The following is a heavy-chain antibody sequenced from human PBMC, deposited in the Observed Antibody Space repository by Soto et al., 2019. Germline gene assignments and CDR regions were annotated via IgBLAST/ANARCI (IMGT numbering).Heavy chain of an antibody. CDR2: ISSTGRYI. CDR3: AREKCSSNNCYLVGYYGLDV. CDR1: GFNFTDYN. D-gene: IGHD2-2*01. V-gene: IGHV3-21*01. J-gene: IGHJ6*02. Sequence: LRLSCAGSGFNFTDYNMNWVRQAPGKGLEWVSSISSTGRYIYYGDSVRGRITVSRDNGKNSLFLQMNNLGAEDTAVYYCAREKCSSNNCYLVGYYGLDVWGQGTTVTVSS.